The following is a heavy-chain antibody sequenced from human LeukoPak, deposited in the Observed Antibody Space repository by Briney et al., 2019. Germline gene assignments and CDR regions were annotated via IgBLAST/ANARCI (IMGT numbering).Heavy chain of an antibody. D-gene: IGHD3/OR15-3a*01. Sequence: SETLSLTCTVSGYSISSGYYWGWIRQPPGKGLEWIGSIYHSGSTYYNPSLKSRVTISVDTSKNQFSLKLSSVTAADTAVYYCARSDDYGLVGIWGQGTMVTVSS. V-gene: IGHV4-38-2*02. CDR2: IYHSGST. CDR3: ARSDDYGLVGI. J-gene: IGHJ3*02. CDR1: GYSISSGYY.